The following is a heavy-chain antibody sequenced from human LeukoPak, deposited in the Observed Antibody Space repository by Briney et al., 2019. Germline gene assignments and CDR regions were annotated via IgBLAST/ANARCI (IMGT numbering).Heavy chain of an antibody. V-gene: IGHV1-18*01. CDR3: ARVGKVTPYNWFDP. D-gene: IGHD2-21*02. J-gene: IGHJ5*02. CDR2: ISAYNGNT. CDR1: GYTFTSYG. Sequence: ASVTVSCKASGYTFTSYGISWVRQAPGQGLEWMGWISAYNGNTNYAQKLQGRVTMTTDTSTSTAYMELRSLRSDDTAVYYCARVGKVTPYNWFDPWGQGTLVTVSS.